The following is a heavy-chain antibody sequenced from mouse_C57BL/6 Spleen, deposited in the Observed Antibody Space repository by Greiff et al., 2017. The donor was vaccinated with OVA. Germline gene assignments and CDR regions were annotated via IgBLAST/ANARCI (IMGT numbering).Heavy chain of an antibody. Sequence: QVQLQQSGAELVRPGSSVKLSCKASGYTFTSYWMHWVKQRPIQGLEWIGNIDPSDSETPYNQKFKDKATLTVDKSSSTAYMQLSSLTSEDSAVDYCARWDGSLYAMDYWGQGTSVTVSS. V-gene: IGHV1-52*01. CDR3: ARWDGSLYAMDY. D-gene: IGHD2-3*01. J-gene: IGHJ4*01. CDR2: IDPSDSET. CDR1: GYTFTSYW.